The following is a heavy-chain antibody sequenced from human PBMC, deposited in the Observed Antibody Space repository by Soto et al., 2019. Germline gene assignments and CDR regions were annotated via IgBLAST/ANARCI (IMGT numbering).Heavy chain of an antibody. CDR2: IYSGGST. V-gene: IGHV3-53*02. D-gene: IGHD3-3*01. CDR1: GFTVSSNY. CDR3: ASGDYDFLSGYDAFDV. Sequence: EVQLVETGGGLIQPGGSLRLSCAASGFTVSSNYMSWVRQAPGKGLEWVSVIYSGGSTYYADSVKGRFTISRDNSKNTLYLQMNSLRAEDTAVDYCASGDYDFLSGYDAFDVWGQGRMVTVSS. J-gene: IGHJ3*01.